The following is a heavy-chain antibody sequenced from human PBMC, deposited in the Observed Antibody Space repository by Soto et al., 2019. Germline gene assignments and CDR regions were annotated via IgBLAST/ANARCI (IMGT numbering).Heavy chain of an antibody. Sequence: ASVKVSCKASGYSFTNNDVSWVRQAPGQGLEWMGWINPNSGGTNYAQKFQGRVTMTRDTSISTAYMELSRLRSDDTAVYYCARGTSSGWYVSWFDPWGQGTLVTVSS. V-gene: IGHV1-2*02. CDR2: INPNSGGT. D-gene: IGHD6-19*01. CDR3: ARGTSSGWYVSWFDP. CDR1: GYSFTNND. J-gene: IGHJ5*02.